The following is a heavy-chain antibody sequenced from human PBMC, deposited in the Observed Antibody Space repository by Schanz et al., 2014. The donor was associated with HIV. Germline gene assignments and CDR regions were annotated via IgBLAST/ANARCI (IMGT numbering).Heavy chain of an antibody. V-gene: IGHV3-23*05. D-gene: IGHD2-15*01. CDR1: GFVFRDFA. CDR3: AKRSGRSFGYFDS. CDR2: VTNSGSYV. J-gene: IGHJ4*02. Sequence: EVHLLESGGDLAQPGDSLRLSCVASGFVFRDFAMAWVRQAPGKGLEWVSAVTNSGSYVNYADSVKGRFTMPRDNSKNTLSLQMDSLRVDDTAIYYCAKRSGRSFGYFDSWGQGLLVTVSS.